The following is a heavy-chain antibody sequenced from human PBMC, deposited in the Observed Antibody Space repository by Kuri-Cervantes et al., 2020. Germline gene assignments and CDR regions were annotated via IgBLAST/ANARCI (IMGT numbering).Heavy chain of an antibody. D-gene: IGHD4-11*01. CDR3: ARVISDQRTVTTGYYYYYYYMDV. Sequence: SQTLSLTCAVYGGSFSGYYWNWIRQPPGKGLEWIGEINHSGSTNYNPSLKSRITISVDTSKNQFSLKLSSVTAADTAVYYCARVISDQRTVTTGYYYYYYYMDVWGKGTTVTVSS. CDR2: INHSGST. J-gene: IGHJ6*03. CDR1: GGSFSGYY. V-gene: IGHV4-34*01.